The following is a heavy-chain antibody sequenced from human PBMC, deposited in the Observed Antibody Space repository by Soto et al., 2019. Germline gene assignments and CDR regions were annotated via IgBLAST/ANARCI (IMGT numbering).Heavy chain of an antibody. V-gene: IGHV4-34*01. Sequence: QVQLQQWGAGLLKPSETLSLTCAVYGGSFSGYYWSWIRQPPGKGLEWIGEINHSGSTDYSPSLKSRVTISVATSKNQCALKLSSLTAADTAVYYCARGGGSGWYLDRWGQGTLVTVSS. CDR3: ARGGGSGWYLDR. CDR1: GGSFSGYY. D-gene: IGHD6-19*01. CDR2: INHSGST. J-gene: IGHJ5*02.